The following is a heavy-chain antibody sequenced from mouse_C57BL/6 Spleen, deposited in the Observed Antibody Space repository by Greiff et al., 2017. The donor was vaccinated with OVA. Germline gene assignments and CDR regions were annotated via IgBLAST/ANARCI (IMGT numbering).Heavy chain of an antibody. Sequence: QVQLKESGAELVMPGASVKLSCKASGYTFTSYWMHWVKQRPGQGLEWIGEIDPSDSYTNYNQKFKGKSTLTVDKSSSTAYMQLSSLTSEDSAVYYCARRYSLYAMDYWGQGTSVTVSS. V-gene: IGHV1-69*01. J-gene: IGHJ4*01. D-gene: IGHD2-14*01. CDR1: GYTFTSYW. CDR3: ARRYSLYAMDY. CDR2: IDPSDSYT.